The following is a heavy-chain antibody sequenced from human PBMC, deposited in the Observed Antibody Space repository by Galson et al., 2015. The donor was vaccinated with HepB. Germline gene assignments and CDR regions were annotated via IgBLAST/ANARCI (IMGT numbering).Heavy chain of an antibody. CDR2: IKEDASEK. J-gene: IGHJ3*01. CDR1: GLTFNNYW. Sequence: SLRLSCAASGLTFNNYWMTWVRQAPGKGLEWVANIKEDASEKNYVDSVKGRFTISRDNAKNSLYLQMNSLGTEDTAIYYCARDANLRVDDTSAYYDAFDFWGQGTTVTVSS. CDR3: ARDANLRVDDTSAYYDAFDF. V-gene: IGHV3-7*03. D-gene: IGHD3-22*01.